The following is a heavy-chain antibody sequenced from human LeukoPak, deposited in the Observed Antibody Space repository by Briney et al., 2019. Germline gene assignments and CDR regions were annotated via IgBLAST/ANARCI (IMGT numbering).Heavy chain of an antibody. D-gene: IGHD2-15*01. Sequence: GGSLRLSCAASGFTVSTNYMSWVRQAPGKGLEWVSVIYSGDTTFYADSVGGKFTISRDNSKNTLYLQVNSLRAEDTAVYYCASILRSSSGYYFDYWAQGTLVTVSS. V-gene: IGHV3-66*01. J-gene: IGHJ4*02. CDR3: ASILRSSSGYYFDY. CDR2: IYSGDTT. CDR1: GFTVSTNY.